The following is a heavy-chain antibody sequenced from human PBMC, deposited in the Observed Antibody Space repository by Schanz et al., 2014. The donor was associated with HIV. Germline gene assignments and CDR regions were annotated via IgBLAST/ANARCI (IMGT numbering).Heavy chain of an antibody. V-gene: IGHV3-NL1*01. J-gene: IGHJ4*02. CDR2: ISGGST. CDR1: GFTFSSYG. Sequence: QVHLVESGGGVAQPGRSLRLSCTASGFTFSSYGMHWVRQAPGKGLEWVSAISGGSTYYADSVKGRFTISRDNANNSLSLQMNSLRAEDTAVYYCAKGGQWLLYFDNWGQGTLVTVSS. D-gene: IGHD6-19*01. CDR3: AKGGQWLLYFDN.